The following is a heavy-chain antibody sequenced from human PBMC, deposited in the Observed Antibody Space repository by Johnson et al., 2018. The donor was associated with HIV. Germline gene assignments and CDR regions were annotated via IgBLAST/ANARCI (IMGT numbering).Heavy chain of an antibody. CDR3: AREVLLATNDAFDI. J-gene: IGHJ3*02. CDR1: GFSFSNFG. CDR2: ISFDGNLK. V-gene: IGHV3-30*03. Sequence: QVQLVESGGGVVQPGKSLTLSCVGSGFSFSNFGIHWVRQAPGKGPEWVAVISFDGNLKKYADSVKGRFTISRDNSKNTMYLQMNSLRAEDTAVYYCAREVLLATNDAFDIWGQGTMVTVSS. D-gene: IGHD5-12*01.